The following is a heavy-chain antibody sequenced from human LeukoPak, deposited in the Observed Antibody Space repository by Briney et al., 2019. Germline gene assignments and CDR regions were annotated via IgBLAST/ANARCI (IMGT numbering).Heavy chain of an antibody. CDR3: ARDKAAGKNWFDP. CDR1: GYTFTGYG. V-gene: IGHV1-18*01. J-gene: IGHJ5*02. CDR2: ISAYNGNT. Sequence: ASVKVSCKASGYTFTGYGISRVRQAPGQGLEWMGWISAYNGNTNYAQKLQGRVTMTTDTSTSTAYMELRSLRSDDTAVYYCARDKAAGKNWFDPWGQGTLVTVSS. D-gene: IGHD6-13*01.